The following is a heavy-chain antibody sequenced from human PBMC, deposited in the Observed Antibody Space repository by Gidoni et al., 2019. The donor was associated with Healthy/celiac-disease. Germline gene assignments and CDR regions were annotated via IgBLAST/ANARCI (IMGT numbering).Heavy chain of an antibody. CDR2: TSGSGGST. V-gene: IGHV3-23*01. J-gene: IGHJ2*01. D-gene: IGHD2-15*01. CDR1: GFTVSSYA. Sequence: EVQLLESGGGLVQPGGSLRLSCAVSGFTVSSYAMSWVRQAPGKGLEWVSATSGSGGSTYYADSVKGRFTISRDNSKNTLYLQMNSLRAEDTAVYYCAKDMKDGCCWGWYFDLWGRGTLVTVSS. CDR3: AKDMKDGCCWGWYFDL.